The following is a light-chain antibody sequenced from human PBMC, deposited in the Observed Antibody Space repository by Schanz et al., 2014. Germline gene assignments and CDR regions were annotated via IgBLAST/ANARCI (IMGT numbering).Light chain of an antibody. CDR1: QSVTSSY. V-gene: IGKV3-15*01. CDR2: GAS. CDR3: QQCNNWPPWT. J-gene: IGKJ1*01. Sequence: EIVLTQSPGTLSLSPGERATLSCRASQSVTSSYLAWYQQTPGQAPRLLIYGASTRATGIPARFSGNGSGTEFTLIISSLQSEDFAVYYCQQCNNWPPWTFGQGTKVEIK.